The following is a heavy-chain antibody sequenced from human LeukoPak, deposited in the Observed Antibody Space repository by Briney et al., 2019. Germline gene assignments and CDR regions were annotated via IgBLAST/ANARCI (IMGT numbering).Heavy chain of an antibody. CDR1: GFTVSSNY. CDR2: ITGSGGST. CDR3: ATERNWVFDY. J-gene: IGHJ4*02. Sequence: GGSLRLSCAASGFTVSSNYMSWVRQAPGKGLEWVSAITGSGGSTYYADSVKGRFTISRDNSKNTLYVQMNSLRAEDTAVYYCATERNWVFDYWGQGTLSPSPQ. D-gene: IGHD7-27*01. V-gene: IGHV3-23*01.